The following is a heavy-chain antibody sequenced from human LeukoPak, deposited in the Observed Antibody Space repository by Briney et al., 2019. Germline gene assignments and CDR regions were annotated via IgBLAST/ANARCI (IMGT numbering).Heavy chain of an antibody. J-gene: IGHJ4*02. CDR2: IYTSGST. V-gene: IGHV4-61*02. Sequence: SQTLSLTCTVSGGSISSGSYYWSWIRQPPGKGLEWIGRIYTSGSTNYNPSLKSRVTISVDTSKNQFSLKLSSVTAADTAVYYCASLYTYGDYDYWGQGTLVTVSS. CDR1: GGSISSGSYY. D-gene: IGHD4-17*01. CDR3: ASLYTYGDYDY.